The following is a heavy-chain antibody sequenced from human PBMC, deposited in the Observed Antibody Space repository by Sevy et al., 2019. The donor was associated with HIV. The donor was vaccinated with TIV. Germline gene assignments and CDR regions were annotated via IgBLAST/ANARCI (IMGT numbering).Heavy chain of an antibody. Sequence: ASVKVSCKASGYICTDYYIHWVRQAPGQGLEWMAWINSDSGVTNYAQKFQGEVTVTRDTSLSTAYLELTRLKSNDTAIYYCARLTTQPTSDLYGMDVWGQGTTVTVSS. CDR2: INSDSGVT. CDR1: GYICTDYY. CDR3: ARLTTQPTSDLYGMDV. V-gene: IGHV1-2*02. J-gene: IGHJ6*02. D-gene: IGHD4-17*01.